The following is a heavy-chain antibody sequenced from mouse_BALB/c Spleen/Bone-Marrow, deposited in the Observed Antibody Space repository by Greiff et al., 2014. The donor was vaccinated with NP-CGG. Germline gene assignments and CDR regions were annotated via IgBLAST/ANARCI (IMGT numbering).Heavy chain of an antibody. J-gene: IGHJ2*01. V-gene: IGHV1S130*01. CDR3: ANYYGSSSY. D-gene: IGHD1-1*01. CDR1: GYTFTSSW. CDR2: IHPNSGNT. Sequence: QVQLQQSGSVLVRPGASVKLSCKASGYTFTSSWMHWAKQRPGQGLEWIGEIHPNSGNTNYNEKFKGKATLTVDTSSSTAYVDLSSLTSEDSAVYYRANYYGSSSYWGQGTTLTVSS.